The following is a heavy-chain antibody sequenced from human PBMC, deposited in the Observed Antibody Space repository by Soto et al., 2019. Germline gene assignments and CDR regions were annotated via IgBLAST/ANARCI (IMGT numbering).Heavy chain of an antibody. Sequence: VSVKVSCKASGYTFTGYYMHWVRQAPGQGLEWMGWINPNSGGTNYAQKFQGRVTMTRDTSISTAYMELSRLRSDDTAVYYCASQIAAAGKYWFDPWGQGTLVTVSS. CDR3: ASQIAAAGKYWFDP. CDR1: GYTFTGYY. V-gene: IGHV1-2*02. J-gene: IGHJ5*02. D-gene: IGHD6-13*01. CDR2: INPNSGGT.